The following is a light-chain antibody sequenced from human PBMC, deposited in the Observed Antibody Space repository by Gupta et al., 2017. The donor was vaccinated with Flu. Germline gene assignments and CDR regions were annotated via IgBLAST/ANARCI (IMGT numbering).Light chain of an antibody. V-gene: IGLV2-14*03. J-gene: IGLJ3*02. CDR3: ASFKSSRTCV. Sequence: QSALTDPACVSGSPGQSITIPCTGTSDYSGGYKYVPWYRQNSGTTPILMMYEVSVRPSGVSKRFSGSKSGNTASLTISGVQPEDEADYFCASFKSSRTCVFGGGTKVTVL. CDR2: EVS. CDR1: SDYSGGYKY.